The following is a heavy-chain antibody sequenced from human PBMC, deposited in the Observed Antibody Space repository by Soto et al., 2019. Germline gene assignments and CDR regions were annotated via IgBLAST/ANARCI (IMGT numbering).Heavy chain of an antibody. CDR3: TRDLTPPGLLWFGELLSQGGPEYYYGMDV. V-gene: IGHV3-49*03. CDR2: IRSKAYGGTT. Sequence: GGSLRLSCTASGFTFGDYAMSWFRQAPGKGLEWVGFIRSKAYGGTTEYAASVKGRFTISRDDSKSIAYLQMNSLKTEVTAVYYCTRDLTPPGLLWFGELLSQGGPEYYYGMDVWGQGTTVTVSS. D-gene: IGHD3-10*01. J-gene: IGHJ6*02. CDR1: GFTFGDYA.